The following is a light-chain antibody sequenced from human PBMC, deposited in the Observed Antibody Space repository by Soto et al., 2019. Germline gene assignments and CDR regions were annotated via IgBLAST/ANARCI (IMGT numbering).Light chain of an antibody. CDR1: QSVSNTY. V-gene: IGKV3-20*01. Sequence: LSPGEVATLSCRASQSVSNTYLAWYQQKPGQAPRLLIYGASSRATGIPDRFSGSGSGTDFTLTISRLEPEDFAVYYCQQYGSSWKFGQGTKVDIK. CDR2: GAS. CDR3: QQYGSSWK. J-gene: IGKJ1*01.